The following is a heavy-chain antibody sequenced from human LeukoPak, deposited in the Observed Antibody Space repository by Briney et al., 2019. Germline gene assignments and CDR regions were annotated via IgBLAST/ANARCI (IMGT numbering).Heavy chain of an antibody. Sequence: ASVKVSCRTSGYSFTSYYIHWVRQAPGQGLEWMGIINPSGGSTTYAQKFQGRLTMASDTSTSTVYMELSSLRSEDTAMYYCARSSAYYNEADIWGQGTMVTVSS. CDR2: INPSGGST. V-gene: IGHV1-46*01. CDR1: GYSFTSYY. D-gene: IGHD1-26*01. CDR3: ARSSAYYNEADI. J-gene: IGHJ3*02.